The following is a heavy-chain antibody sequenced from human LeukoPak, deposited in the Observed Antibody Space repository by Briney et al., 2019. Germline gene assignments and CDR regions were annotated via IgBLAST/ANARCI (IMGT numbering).Heavy chain of an antibody. V-gene: IGHV4-61*01. Sequence: SETLSLTCTVSGGSISSGSYYWSWIRQPPGKGLEWIGYIYYSGSTNYNPSLKSRVTISVDTSKNQFSLKLSSVTAADTAVYYCARGGGYSYYYYMDVWGKGTTVTVSS. CDR2: IYYSGST. CDR1: GGSISSGSYY. D-gene: IGHD5-18*01. J-gene: IGHJ6*03. CDR3: ARGGGYSYYYYMDV.